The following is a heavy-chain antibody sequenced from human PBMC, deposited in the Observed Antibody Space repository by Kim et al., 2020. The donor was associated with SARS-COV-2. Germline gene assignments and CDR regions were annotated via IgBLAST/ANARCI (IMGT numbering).Heavy chain of an antibody. CDR3: ARDSRRAAYFDY. V-gene: IGHV3-66*01. Sequence: GGSLRLSCAASGFTVSSNYMSWVRQAPGKGLEWVSVIYSDGSTYYADSVKGRFTISRDNSKNTLYLQMNSLRAEDTAVYYCARDSRRAAYFDYWGQGTLVTVSS. J-gene: IGHJ4*02. CDR1: GFTVSSNY. D-gene: IGHD3-10*01. CDR2: IYSDGST.